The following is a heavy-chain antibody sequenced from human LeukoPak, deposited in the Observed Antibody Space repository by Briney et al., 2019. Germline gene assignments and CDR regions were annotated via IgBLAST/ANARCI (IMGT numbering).Heavy chain of an antibody. Sequence: GGSLRLSCSVSGFTFSTYVMHWVRQAPGKGLEYVSAISSNGDNTHYADSVKGRFTISRDNSKNTLYLQMSSLRADDTTVYYCVRGTGYWGQGTLVTVSS. CDR3: VRGTGY. V-gene: IGHV3-64D*06. J-gene: IGHJ4*02. CDR1: GFTFSTYV. CDR2: ISSNGDNT.